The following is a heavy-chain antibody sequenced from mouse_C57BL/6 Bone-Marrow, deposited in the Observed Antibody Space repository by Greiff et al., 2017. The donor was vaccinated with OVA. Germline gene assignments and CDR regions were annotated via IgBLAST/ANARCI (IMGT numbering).Heavy chain of an antibody. CDR2: IYPRSGNT. D-gene: IGHD4-1*01. V-gene: IGHV1-81*01. Sequence: VKLQESGAELARPGASVKLSCKASGYTFTSYGISWVKQRTRQGLEWIGEIYPRSGNTYYNEKFKGKATLTAEKSSSTAYMQLSSLTSEDSAVYFCALTGTWFAYWGQGTLVTVSA. CDR3: ALTGTWFAY. J-gene: IGHJ3*01. CDR1: GYTFTSYG.